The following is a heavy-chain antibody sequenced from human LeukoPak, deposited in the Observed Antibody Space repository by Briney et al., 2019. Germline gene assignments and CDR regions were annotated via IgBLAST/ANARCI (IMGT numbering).Heavy chain of an antibody. CDR1: GFTFDDYA. J-gene: IGHJ4*02. D-gene: IGHD3-16*02. CDR3: AKDSRLRLGELSYLDY. CDR2: ISWNSGSI. V-gene: IGHV3-9*01. Sequence: GGSLRLSCAASGFTFDDYAMHWVRQAPGKGLEWVSGISWNSGSIGYADSVKGRFTISRDNAKNSLYLQMNSLRAEDTALYYCAKDSRLRLGELSYLDYWGQGTLVTVSS.